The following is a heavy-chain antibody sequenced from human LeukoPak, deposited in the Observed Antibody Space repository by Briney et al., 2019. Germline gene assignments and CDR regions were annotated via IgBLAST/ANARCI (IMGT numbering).Heavy chain of an antibody. CDR2: ISGSGGST. V-gene: IGHV3-23*01. CDR3: AKDRESIQLWFDY. J-gene: IGHJ4*02. Sequence: GGSLRLSCAASGFTLSSHTMDWVRQAPGKGLEWVSAISGSGGSTYYADSVKGRFTISRDNSKNTLYLQMNSLRAEDTAVYYCAKDRESIQLWFDYWGQGTLVTVSS. D-gene: IGHD5-18*01. CDR1: GFTLSSHT.